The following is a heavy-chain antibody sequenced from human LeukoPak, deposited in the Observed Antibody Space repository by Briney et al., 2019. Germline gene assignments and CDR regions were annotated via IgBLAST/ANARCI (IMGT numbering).Heavy chain of an antibody. J-gene: IGHJ4*02. CDR1: GGSISSYY. CDR2: IYYSGST. V-gene: IGHV4-59*12. D-gene: IGHD4-17*01. CDR3: ARSPTGGFDY. Sequence: PSETLSLTCTVSGGSISSYYWSWIRQPPGKGLEWIGYIYYSGSTNYNPSLKSRVTISVDTSKNQFSLKLSSVTAADTAVYYCARSPTGGFDYWGQGTLVTVSS.